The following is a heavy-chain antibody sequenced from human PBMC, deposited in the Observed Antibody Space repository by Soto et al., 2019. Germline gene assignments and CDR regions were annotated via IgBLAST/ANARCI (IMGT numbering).Heavy chain of an antibody. Sequence: LRLSCVASTFTFTNYAITWVRQAPGEGLEWVSAISGSGGTTYYAESVKGRFSISRDNSKNTLYLHLNSLRVEDTAIYYCATISDRGIAAALDSWGQGTLVTVSS. J-gene: IGHJ4*02. D-gene: IGHD6-13*01. CDR1: TFTFTNYA. V-gene: IGHV3-23*01. CDR2: ISGSGGTT. CDR3: ATISDRGIAAALDS.